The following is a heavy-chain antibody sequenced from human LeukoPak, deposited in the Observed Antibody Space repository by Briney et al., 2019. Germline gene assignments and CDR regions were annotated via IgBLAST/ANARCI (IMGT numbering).Heavy chain of an antibody. D-gene: IGHD1-26*01. CDR1: GFTFRSYA. V-gene: IGHV3-23*01. CDR2: ISSNGDTI. J-gene: IGHJ4*02. Sequence: GGSLRLSCGASGFTFRSYAMSWVRQAPGKGLEWVSAISSNGDTIYYADSVKGRFTTSRDNSKNTLYLQMNSLRAEDTAVYYCARENSGSYYFDYWGQGTLVTVSS. CDR3: ARENSGSYYFDY.